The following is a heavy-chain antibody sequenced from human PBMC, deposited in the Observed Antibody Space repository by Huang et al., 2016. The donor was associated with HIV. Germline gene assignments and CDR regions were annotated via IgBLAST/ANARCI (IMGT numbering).Heavy chain of an antibody. J-gene: IGHJ4*02. CDR3: AREDDYVWGSYRYKYFDY. D-gene: IGHD3-16*02. CDR1: GFTFTSYS. CDR2: ISSTTSTI. Sequence: EVQLVESGGGLVQPGGSLRLSCAASGFTFTSYSMNWVRQAPGKGLEWGSYISSTTSTIYYADSVKGRFTISRDNAKNSLYLQMNSLRDEDTAVYYCAREDDYVWGSYRYKYFDYWGQGTLVTVSS. V-gene: IGHV3-48*02.